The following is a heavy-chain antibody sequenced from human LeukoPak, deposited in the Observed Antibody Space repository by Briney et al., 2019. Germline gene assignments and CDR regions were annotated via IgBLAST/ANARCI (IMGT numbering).Heavy chain of an antibody. CDR2: ISSSGSTI. CDR1: GFTFSSYE. V-gene: IGHV3-48*03. Sequence: PGGSLRLSCAASGFTFSSYEMNWVRQAPGKGLEWVSYISSSGSTIYYADSVKGRFTISRDNAKNSLYLQMNSLRAEDTAVYYCAKDRGSSWYDAFDIWGQGTMVTVSS. CDR3: AKDRGSSWYDAFDI. D-gene: IGHD6-13*01. J-gene: IGHJ3*02.